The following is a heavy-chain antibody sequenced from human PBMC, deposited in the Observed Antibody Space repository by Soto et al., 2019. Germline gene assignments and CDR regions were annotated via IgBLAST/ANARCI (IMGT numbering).Heavy chain of an antibody. CDR3: ARPEYSSSSYGMDV. CDR1: GFTFSSYA. D-gene: IGHD6-6*01. V-gene: IGHV3-48*02. CDR2: ISSSRSTK. Sequence: PGGSLRLSCAASGFTFSSYAMHWVLQAQGKGLEWVSYISSSRSTKYYADSVKGRFTISRDNAKNSLYLQMNSLRDEDTAVYYCARPEYSSSSYGMDVWGQGTTVTVSS. J-gene: IGHJ6*02.